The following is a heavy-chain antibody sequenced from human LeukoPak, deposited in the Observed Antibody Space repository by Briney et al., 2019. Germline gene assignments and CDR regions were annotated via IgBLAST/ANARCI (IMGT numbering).Heavy chain of an antibody. Sequence: GGSLRLSCAASGFTFSSYATSWVRQAPGKGLEWVSAVSGNGDSTYYADSVKGRFTISRDNSKNTLYLQMNSLRAEDTAVYYCARGDIVVVPALGYWGQGTLVTVSS. CDR1: GFTFSSYA. CDR2: VSGNGDST. J-gene: IGHJ4*02. V-gene: IGHV3-23*01. D-gene: IGHD2-2*01. CDR3: ARGDIVVVPALGY.